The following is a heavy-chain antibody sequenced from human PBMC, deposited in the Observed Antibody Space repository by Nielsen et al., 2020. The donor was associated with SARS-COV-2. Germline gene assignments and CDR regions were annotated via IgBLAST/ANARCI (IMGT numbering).Heavy chain of an antibody. Sequence: GESLKISCAASGFTFSDYYMSWIRQAPGKGLEWVSYISSSSSYIYYADSVKGRFTISRDNAKNSLYLQMNSLRAEDTAVYYCARDRGGSSTSRYHFDYWGQGTLVTVSS. V-gene: IGHV3-11*06. CDR2: ISSSSSYI. CDR3: ARDRGGSSTSRYHFDY. D-gene: IGHD2-2*01. J-gene: IGHJ4*02. CDR1: GFTFSDYY.